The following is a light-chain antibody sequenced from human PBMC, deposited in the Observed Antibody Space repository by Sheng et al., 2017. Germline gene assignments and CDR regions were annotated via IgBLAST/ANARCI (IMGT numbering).Light chain of an antibody. CDR2: KAS. CDR3: QQYNSYPWT. CDR1: QNVSSW. V-gene: IGKV1-5*03. Sequence: DIQLTQSPSTLSASVGDRVTFTCRASQNVSSWVAWFQQRPGQAPKLLIFKASNLESGVPSRFTGSGSGTEFSLTISSLQPDDFVTYYCQQYNSYPWTFGQGTKVEIK. J-gene: IGKJ1*01.